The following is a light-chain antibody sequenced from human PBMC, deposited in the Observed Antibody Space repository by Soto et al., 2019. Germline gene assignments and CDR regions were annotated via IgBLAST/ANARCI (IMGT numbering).Light chain of an antibody. CDR2: SNN. J-gene: IGLJ1*01. CDR1: TSNIGSNT. CDR3: AAWDASLNGYV. Sequence: QSVLTQPPSASGTPGQRVSISCSGSTSNIGSNTVNWYQQLPGTAPKLLIYSNNQRPSGVPDRFFGSKSGTSASLAISGLQSEDEADYYCAAWDASLNGYVFGTGTKVTVL. V-gene: IGLV1-44*01.